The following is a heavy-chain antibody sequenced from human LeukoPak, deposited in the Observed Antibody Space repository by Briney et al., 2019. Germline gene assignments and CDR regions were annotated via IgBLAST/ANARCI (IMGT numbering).Heavy chain of an antibody. CDR3: AREWGFDYSNDQYYYYMDV. Sequence: SETLSLTCTVSGYSISTGYYWDWIRQPPGKGLEWIGSIYSSGSTYYNPSLKSRVTISVDTSKNQFSLKLSSVTAADTAVYYCAREWGFDYSNDQYYYYMDVWGEGTTVTVSS. D-gene: IGHD4-11*01. J-gene: IGHJ6*03. CDR2: IYSSGST. CDR1: GYSISTGYY. V-gene: IGHV4-38-2*02.